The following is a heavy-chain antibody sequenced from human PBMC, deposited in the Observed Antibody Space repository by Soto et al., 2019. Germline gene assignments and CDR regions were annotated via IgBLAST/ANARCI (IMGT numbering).Heavy chain of an antibody. V-gene: IGHV4-4*02. CDR3: ARVSGSYYYGMDV. Sequence: QVQLQESGPGLVKPSGTLSLTCAVSGGSISSSNWWSWVRQPPGKGLEWIGEIYHSGNTNYNPSLKSRGTISVDKSKNQFSLKLSSVTAADTAVYYCARVSGSYYYGMDVWGQGTTVTVSS. CDR2: IYHSGNT. CDR1: GGSISSSNW. D-gene: IGHD1-26*01. J-gene: IGHJ6*02.